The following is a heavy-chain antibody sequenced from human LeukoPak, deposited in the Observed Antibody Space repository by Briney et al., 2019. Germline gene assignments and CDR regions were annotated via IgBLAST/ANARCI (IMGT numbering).Heavy chain of an antibody. CDR3: AKKDPGPQAGLDY. V-gene: IGHV3-23*01. CDR1: GFTFSSYA. J-gene: IGHJ4*02. Sequence: PGGSLRLSCAASGFTFSSYAMSWVRQAPGKGLEWVSVISGGGGITYYADSVKGRFTISRDNSKNTLYLQMNSLRAEDTAVYYCAKKDPGPQAGLDYWGQGTLVTVSS. D-gene: IGHD6-19*01. CDR2: ISGGGGIT.